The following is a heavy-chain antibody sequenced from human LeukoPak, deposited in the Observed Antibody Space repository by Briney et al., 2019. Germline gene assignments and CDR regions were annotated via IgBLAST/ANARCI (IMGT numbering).Heavy chain of an antibody. J-gene: IGHJ5*01. D-gene: IGHD1-26*01. CDR1: GFTFDDYA. V-gene: IGHV3-43*02. Sequence: GGSLRLSCAASGFTFDDYAMHWVRQAPGKGLEWVSLISKDGNTAHYADSVRGRFTVSRDGGRKSLYLQMNSLKPEDTAFYYRAWGDRSGSFYNWFDSWGQGTLVTVSS. CDR3: AWGDRSGSFYNWFDS. CDR2: ISKDGNTA.